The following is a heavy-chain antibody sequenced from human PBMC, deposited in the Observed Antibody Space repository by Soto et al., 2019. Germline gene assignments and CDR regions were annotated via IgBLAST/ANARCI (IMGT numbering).Heavy chain of an antibody. CDR1: GFTFSSYS. J-gene: IGHJ4*02. Sequence: GGSLRLSCAASGFTFSSYSMHWVRQAPGKGLEWVSSISSSSSYIYYADSVEGRFTISRDNAKNSLYLQMNSLRAEDTAVYYCARDRYSAAGTVDYWGQGTLVTVSS. D-gene: IGHD6-13*01. CDR3: ARDRYSAAGTVDY. V-gene: IGHV3-21*01. CDR2: ISSSSSYI.